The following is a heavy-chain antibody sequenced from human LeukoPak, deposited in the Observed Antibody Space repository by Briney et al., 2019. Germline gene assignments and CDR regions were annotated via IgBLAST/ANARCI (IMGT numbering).Heavy chain of an antibody. V-gene: IGHV3-23*01. Sequence: GGSLRLSCAASGFTFSSYGMSWVRQAPGKGLEWVSAISGSGGSTYYADSVKGRFTISRDNSKNTLYLQMNSLRAEDTAVYYCAKDHYYGSGSSSAYFDYWGQGTLVTVSS. CDR1: GFTFSSYG. J-gene: IGHJ4*02. CDR3: AKDHYYGSGSSSAYFDY. CDR2: ISGSGGST. D-gene: IGHD3-10*01.